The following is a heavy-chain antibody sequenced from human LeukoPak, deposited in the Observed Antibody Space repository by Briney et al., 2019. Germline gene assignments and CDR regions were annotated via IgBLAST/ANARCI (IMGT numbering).Heavy chain of an antibody. J-gene: IGHJ5*02. CDR2: IYYSGST. CDR3: ARDILTGYSNWFDP. Sequence: SETLSLPCTVSGGSISSYYWSWIRQPPGKGLEWIGYIYYSGSTNYNPSLQSRVTISVDTSKNQFSLKLSSVTAADTAVYYCARDILTGYSNWFDPWGQGTLVTVSS. V-gene: IGHV4-59*01. D-gene: IGHD3-9*01. CDR1: GGSISSYY.